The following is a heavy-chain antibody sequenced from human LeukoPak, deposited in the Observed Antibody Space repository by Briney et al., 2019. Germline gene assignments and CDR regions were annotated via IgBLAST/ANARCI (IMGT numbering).Heavy chain of an antibody. J-gene: IGHJ6*03. V-gene: IGHV3-30*02. CDR1: GFTFSSYG. Sequence: PGGSLRLSCAASGFTFSSYGMHWVRQAPGKGLEWVAFIRYDGSNKYYADSVKGRFTISRDNSKNTLYLQMNSLRAEDTAVYYCASMVRGTTGPKHDYYYYYMDVWGKGTTVTISS. CDR2: IRYDGSNK. D-gene: IGHD3-10*01. CDR3: ASMVRGTTGPKHDYYYYYMDV.